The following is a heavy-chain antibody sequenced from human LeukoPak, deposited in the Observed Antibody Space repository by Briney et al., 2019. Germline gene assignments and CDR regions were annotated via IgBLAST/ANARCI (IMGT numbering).Heavy chain of an antibody. D-gene: IGHD3-10*01. J-gene: IGHJ6*03. CDR1: GFTFSRYG. Sequence: QTGGSLRLSCAASGFTFSRYGMSWVRQAPGKGLEWVSAISGSGGRTYYAYSVKGRFTISRDNSKNTLYLQMNSLRAEDTAVYNCAKGDFYGSGRDYYYYMDVWGKGTTVTISS. CDR3: AKGDFYGSGRDYYYYMDV. CDR2: ISGSGGRT. V-gene: IGHV3-23*01.